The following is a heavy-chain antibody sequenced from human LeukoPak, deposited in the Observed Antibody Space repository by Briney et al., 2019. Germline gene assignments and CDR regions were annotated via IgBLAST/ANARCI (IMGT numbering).Heavy chain of an antibody. CDR3: ARATAAYCGGDCYSGGVHYQLDY. J-gene: IGHJ4*02. D-gene: IGHD2-21*02. V-gene: IGHV4-4*02. CDR2: IYYSGST. Sequence: SGTLSLTCAVSGGSISSNNWWGWVRQHPGKGLEWIGYIYYSGSTYYNPSLKSRVTISVDTSKNQFSLKLSSVTAADTAVYYCARATAAYCGGDCYSGGVHYQLDYWGQGTLVTVSS. CDR1: GGSISSNNW.